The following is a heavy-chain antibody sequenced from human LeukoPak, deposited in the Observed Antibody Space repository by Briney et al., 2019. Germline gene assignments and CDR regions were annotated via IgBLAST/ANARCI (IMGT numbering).Heavy chain of an antibody. Sequence: GGSLRLSCAASGFTFSNAWMSWVRQAPGKGLEWVGHIKTKTDGGTTDYATPVKGRFTTSRDDSKNTLYLQMNSLKTEDTAVYYCTTAGYCSGGRCYPDYWGQGTLVTVSS. CDR1: GFTFSNAW. V-gene: IGHV3-15*01. J-gene: IGHJ4*02. CDR3: TTAGYCSGGRCYPDY. D-gene: IGHD2-15*01. CDR2: IKTKTDGGTT.